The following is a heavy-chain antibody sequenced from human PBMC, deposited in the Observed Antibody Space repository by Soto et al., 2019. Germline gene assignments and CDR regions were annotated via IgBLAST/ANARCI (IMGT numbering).Heavy chain of an antibody. Sequence: ASVKVSCKASGYTFTSYGISWARQAPGQGLEWMGWISAYNGNTNYAQKLQGRVTMTTDTSTSTAYMELRSLRSDDTAVYYCARGGSGSKGYYYYGMDVWGQGTTVTVSS. J-gene: IGHJ6*02. D-gene: IGHD6-19*01. V-gene: IGHV1-18*01. CDR3: ARGGSGSKGYYYYGMDV. CDR1: GYTFTSYG. CDR2: ISAYNGNT.